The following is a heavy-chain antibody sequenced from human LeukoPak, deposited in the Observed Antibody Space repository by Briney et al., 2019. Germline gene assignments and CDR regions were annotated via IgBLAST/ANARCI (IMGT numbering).Heavy chain of an antibody. CDR2: INTAADT. CDR3: VRAPPGTGWLIDH. CDR1: GXAFSNYD. J-gene: IGHJ4*02. Sequence: GGSLRLSCAASGXAFSNYDMLWVRQATGKGLEWVSAINTAADTYYPDSVKGRFTISRENAKSSLYLQMNSLRVGDTAVYYCVRAPPGTGWLIDHWGQGTLVAVSS. D-gene: IGHD6-19*01. V-gene: IGHV3-13*04.